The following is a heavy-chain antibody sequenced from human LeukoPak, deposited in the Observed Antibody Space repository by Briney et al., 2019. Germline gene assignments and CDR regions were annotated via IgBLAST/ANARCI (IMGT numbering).Heavy chain of an antibody. CDR1: GFTFSSYA. CDR2: ISGSGGST. CDR3: AKDLAYSSGWYDQGWFDP. V-gene: IGHV3-23*01. J-gene: IGHJ5*02. Sequence: GGSLRLSCAASGFTFSSYAMSWVRQAPGKGLEWVSAISGSGGSTYHADSVKGRFTISRDNSKNTLYLQMNSLRAEDTAVYYCAKDLAYSSGWYDQGWFDPWGQGTLVTVSS. D-gene: IGHD6-19*01.